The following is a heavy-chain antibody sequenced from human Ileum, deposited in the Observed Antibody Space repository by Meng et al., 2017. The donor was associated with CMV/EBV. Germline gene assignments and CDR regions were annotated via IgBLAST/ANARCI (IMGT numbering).Heavy chain of an antibody. J-gene: IGHJ4*02. CDR3: ARGIDY. CDR2: INTNNGNT. CDR1: GYTFTSQG. V-gene: IGHV1-18*01. Sequence: QDQLVQSGGEVKKPXASVKVSCKASGYTFTSQGITWVRQAPGQGLEWMGWINTNNGNTNYAWKFQGRVTMTTDTSTSTGYMELRSLRSDDTAVYYCARGIDYGGQGTLVTVSS.